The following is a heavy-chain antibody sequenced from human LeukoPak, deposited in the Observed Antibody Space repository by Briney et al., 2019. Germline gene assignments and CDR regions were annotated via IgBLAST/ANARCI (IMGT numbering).Heavy chain of an antibody. CDR2: TYHSGNT. CDR1: NGSISPYY. D-gene: IGHD4/OR15-4a*01. V-gene: IGHV4-59*01. J-gene: IGHJ4*02. CDR3: ARFPAKKAD. Sequence: SETLSLTYTVSNGSISPYYWSSIRQPPGKGLEWIGYTYHSGNTNYNPSLSSRVTISVDTSKNQFSLELTSVTAADTAVYFCARFPAKKADWGQGTLVTVSS.